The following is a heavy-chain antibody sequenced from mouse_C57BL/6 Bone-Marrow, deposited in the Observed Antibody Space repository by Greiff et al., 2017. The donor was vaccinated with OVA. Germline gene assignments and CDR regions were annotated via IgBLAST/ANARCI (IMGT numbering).Heavy chain of an antibody. CDR1: GYTFTDYY. D-gene: IGHD2-2*01. CDR2: INPNHGGT. V-gene: IGHV1-26*01. CDR3: ARIGYGYGFAY. J-gene: IGHJ3*01. Sequence: EVQLQQSGPELVKPGASVKISCKASGYTFTDYYMNWVKQSHGQSLEWIGDINPNHGGTSYNQKFKGKATLTVDKSSSTAYMELRSLTSEDSAVYYCARIGYGYGFAYWGQGTLVTVSA.